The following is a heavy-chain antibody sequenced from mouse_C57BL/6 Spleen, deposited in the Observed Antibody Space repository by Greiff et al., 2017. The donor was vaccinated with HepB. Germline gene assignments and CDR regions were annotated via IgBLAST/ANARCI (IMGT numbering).Heavy chain of an antibody. Sequence: QVQLQQSGAELVKPGASVKISCKASGYAFSSYWMNWVKQRPGKGLEWIGQIYPGDGDTNYNGKFKGKATLTADKSSSTAYMQLSSLTSEDSAVYFCARSEVGTRGYFDVWGTGTTVTVSS. CDR1: GYAFSSYW. D-gene: IGHD4-1*01. CDR2: IYPGDGDT. J-gene: IGHJ1*03. V-gene: IGHV1-80*01. CDR3: ARSEVGTRGYFDV.